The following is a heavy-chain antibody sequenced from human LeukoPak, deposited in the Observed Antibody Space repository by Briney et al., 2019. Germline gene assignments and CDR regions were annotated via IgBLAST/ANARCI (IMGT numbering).Heavy chain of an antibody. CDR1: GFTFSSYW. CDR2: IKQDGSEK. D-gene: IGHD2-2*01. Sequence: PGGSLRLSCAASGFTFSSYWMSWVRQAPGKGLEWVANIKQDGSEKYYVDSVKGRFTISRDNAKNSLYLQMNSLRAEDTAVYYCAGDDRSSISCYHNWFDPWGQGTLVTVSS. CDR3: AGDDRSSISCYHNWFDP. V-gene: IGHV3-7*01. J-gene: IGHJ5*02.